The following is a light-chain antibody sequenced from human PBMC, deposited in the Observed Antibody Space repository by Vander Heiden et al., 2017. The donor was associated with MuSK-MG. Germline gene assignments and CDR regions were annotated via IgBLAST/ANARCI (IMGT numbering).Light chain of an antibody. CDR3: QQYGSSSRT. Sequence: EMVLTQSPGTLSLSPGERATLSCRASQSVSSDFVACHQQTPRPAPRLLIADASSRAAGIPDRFSGSGSGTDSTLTISGLEHEDFAVYYRQQYGSSSRTFGQGTKVEI. J-gene: IGKJ1*01. CDR2: DAS. CDR1: QSVSSDF. V-gene: IGKV3-20*01.